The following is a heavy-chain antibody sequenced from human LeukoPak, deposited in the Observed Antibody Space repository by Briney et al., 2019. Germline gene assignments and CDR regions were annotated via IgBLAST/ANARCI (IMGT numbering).Heavy chain of an antibody. D-gene: IGHD3-3*01. Sequence: GGSLRLSCAASGFTVSSNYMSWVRQAPGKGLEWVSVIYSGGSTYYADSVKGRFTISRDNSRNTLYLQMNSLRAEDTAVYYCARDQTLYYDFWSGYTLFDYWGQGTLVTVSS. J-gene: IGHJ4*02. CDR2: IYSGGST. V-gene: IGHV3-53*01. CDR1: GFTVSSNY. CDR3: ARDQTLYYDFWSGYTLFDY.